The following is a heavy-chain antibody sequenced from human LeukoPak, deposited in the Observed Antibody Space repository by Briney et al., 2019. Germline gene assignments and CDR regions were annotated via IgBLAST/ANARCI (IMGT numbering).Heavy chain of an antibody. CDR3: AKGGYYFDY. Sequence: GGSLRLSCAASGLTFSTFGMHWVRQAPGKGLEWVAFIRFDGSNRYYAESLKGRFTISRDNSKNTLYLQMDSLRAEDTAIYFCAKGGYYFDYWGQGALVIVSS. CDR2: IRFDGSNR. CDR1: GLTFSTFG. V-gene: IGHV3-30*02. J-gene: IGHJ4*02.